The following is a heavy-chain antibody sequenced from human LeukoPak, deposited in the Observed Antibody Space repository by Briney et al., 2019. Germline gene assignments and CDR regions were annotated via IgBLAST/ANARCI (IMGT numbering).Heavy chain of an antibody. J-gene: IGHJ6*02. V-gene: IGHV1-69*13. CDR2: IIPIFGTA. CDR1: GGTFSSYA. D-gene: IGHD5-12*01. CDR3: ARAGGGYERNYYYYGMDV. Sequence: ASVKVSCKASGGTFSSYAISWVRQAPGQGLEWMGGIIPIFGTANYAQKFQGRVTITADESTSTAYMELSSLRSEDTAVCYCARAGGGYERNYYYYGMDVWGQGTTVTVSS.